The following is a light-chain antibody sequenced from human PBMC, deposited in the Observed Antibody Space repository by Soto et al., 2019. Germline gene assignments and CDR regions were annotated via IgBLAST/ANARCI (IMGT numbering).Light chain of an antibody. J-gene: IGLJ1*01. CDR2: DVS. Sequence: QSVLTQPASVSGSPGQTITISCIGTSSDVGGYNYVSWYQQHPGKAPKLMIYDVSNRPSGVSSRFSGSKSGNTASLTISGLQAEDEADYYCSSYTSSSTYVFGIGTKVTVL. V-gene: IGLV2-14*01. CDR3: SSYTSSSTYV. CDR1: SSDVGGYNY.